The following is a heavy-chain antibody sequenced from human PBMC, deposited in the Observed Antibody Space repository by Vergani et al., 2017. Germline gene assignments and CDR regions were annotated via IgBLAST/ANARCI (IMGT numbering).Heavy chain of an antibody. CDR1: GGTFSSYT. J-gene: IGHJ4*02. Sequence: QVQLVQSGAEVKKPGSSVKVSCKASGGTFSSYTISWVRQAPGQGLEWMGRIIPILGIANYAQKFQGRVTITADKSTSTAYMELSSLRSEDTGVYYCARVEKDDSSGYYVDYWGQGTLVTVSS. D-gene: IGHD3-22*01. V-gene: IGHV1-69*02. CDR2: IIPILGIA. CDR3: ARVEKDDSSGYYVDY.